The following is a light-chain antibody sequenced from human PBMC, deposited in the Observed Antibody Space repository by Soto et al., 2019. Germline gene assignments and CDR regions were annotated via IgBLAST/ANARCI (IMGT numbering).Light chain of an antibody. CDR2: EVT. CDR3: SSYTSSYTV. J-gene: IGLJ2*01. V-gene: IGLV2-18*02. Sequence: QSALTQPPSVSGSPGHSVTISCTATSSDIGSYNRVSWYQQPPGTAPKLIIYEVTNRPSGVPDRFSGSKSGYTASLTISGLQAEDEADYYCSSYTSSYTVFGGGTKLTVL. CDR1: SSDIGSYNR.